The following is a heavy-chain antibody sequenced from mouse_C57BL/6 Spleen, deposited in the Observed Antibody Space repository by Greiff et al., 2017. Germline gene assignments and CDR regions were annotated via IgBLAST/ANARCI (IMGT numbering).Heavy chain of an antibody. Sequence: VQLQQPGTELVKPGASVTLSCKASGYTFTSYWMHWVKQRPGQGLEWIGNINPSNGGTNYNEKFKSKATLTVVKSSSTAYMQLSSLTSEDSAVYYCARSEVTTEVADWYFDVRATGPTVTVS. V-gene: IGHV1-53*01. D-gene: IGHD1-1*01. J-gene: IGHJ1*03. CDR3: ARSEVTTEVADWYFDV. CDR2: INPSNGGT. CDR1: GYTFTSYW.